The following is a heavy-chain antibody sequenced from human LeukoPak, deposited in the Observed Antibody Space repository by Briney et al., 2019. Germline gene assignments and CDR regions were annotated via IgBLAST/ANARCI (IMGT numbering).Heavy chain of an antibody. CDR1: GGSISSSSYY. V-gene: IGHV4-39*01. D-gene: IGHD3-22*01. CDR2: IYYSGST. CDR3: ASPDRLGGAFDI. J-gene: IGHJ3*02. Sequence: SETLSLICTVSGGSISSSSYYWGWIRQSPGKGLEWIGSIYYSGSTYYNPSLKSRVTISVDTSKNQFSLKLSSATAADTAVYYCASPDRLGGAFDIWGQGTMVAVSS.